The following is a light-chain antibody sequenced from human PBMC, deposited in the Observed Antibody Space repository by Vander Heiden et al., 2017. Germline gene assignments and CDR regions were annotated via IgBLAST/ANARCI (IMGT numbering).Light chain of an antibody. Sequence: PGPRVTISCSGSRYNIGSKYVYWYQQHQGKAPKLLIYGNSQRPSGVPDRFSGSKSGTSASLAISGLRSEDEADYYCAAWDNSLSGLVFGGGTKLTVL. CDR1: RYNIGSKY. V-gene: IGLV1-47*01. CDR3: AAWDNSLSGLV. J-gene: IGLJ2*01. CDR2: GNS.